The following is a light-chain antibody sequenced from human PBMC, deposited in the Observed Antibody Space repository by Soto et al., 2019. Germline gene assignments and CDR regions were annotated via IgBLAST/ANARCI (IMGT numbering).Light chain of an antibody. Sequence: DIQMTQSPSSLSASVGDRVTITCRASQSISSYLNWYQQKPGKAPKLLIYAASSLQSGVPSRFSGSGSWTDFTLTISSLQPEDFATYYCQQGYSTPPTFGGGTKVEIK. CDR3: QQGYSTPPT. J-gene: IGKJ4*01. CDR1: QSISSY. CDR2: AAS. V-gene: IGKV1-39*01.